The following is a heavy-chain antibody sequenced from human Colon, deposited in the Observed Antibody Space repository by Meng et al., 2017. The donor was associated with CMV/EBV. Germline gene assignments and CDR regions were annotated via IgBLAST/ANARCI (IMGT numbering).Heavy chain of an antibody. V-gene: IGHV3-66*01. CDR3: ARTQYLGWQLLRFDP. CDR2: SSSDGNT. Sequence: EVQLVESGGILVHSGGSLLLSCAASGFTVSTGYMSWVRKAPGKGLEWVSVSSSDGNTYYADSVKGRFTISRDNSKNTLYLQMNSLRVEDTAVYYCARTQYLGWQLLRFDPWGQGTLVTVSS. D-gene: IGHD2-15*01. CDR1: GFTVSTGY. J-gene: IGHJ5*02.